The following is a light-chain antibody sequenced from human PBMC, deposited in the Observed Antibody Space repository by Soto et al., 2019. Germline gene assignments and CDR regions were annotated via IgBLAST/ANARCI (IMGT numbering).Light chain of an antibody. V-gene: IGKV3-11*01. CDR1: PTVGRF. CDR2: DAS. CDR3: QQRLHWPIT. Sequence: DIVLPQSPAPLSLSPGDRVPLSCRASPTVGRFLSWYQHSPGQGPRLLVYDASNRATGVPARFSGSGSETDFTLTISSLEPEDFAVYYCQQRLHWPITFGQGTRLEIK. J-gene: IGKJ5*01.